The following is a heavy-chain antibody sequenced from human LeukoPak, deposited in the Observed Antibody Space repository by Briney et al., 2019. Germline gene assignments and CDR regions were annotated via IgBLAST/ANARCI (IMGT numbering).Heavy chain of an antibody. CDR3: AKDRGGYSYTADY. D-gene: IGHD5-18*01. J-gene: IGHJ4*02. CDR1: GFTFDDYA. V-gene: IGHV3-43*02. CDR2: ISGDGGST. Sequence: GGSLRLSCAASGFTFDDYAMHWVRQAPGKGLEWVSLISGDGGSTYYADSVKGRFTISRDNSKNSLYLQMNSLTTEDTALYYCAKDRGGYSYTADYWGQGTLVTVSS.